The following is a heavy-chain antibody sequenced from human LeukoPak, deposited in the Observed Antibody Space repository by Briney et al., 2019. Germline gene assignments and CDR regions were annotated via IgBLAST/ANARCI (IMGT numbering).Heavy chain of an antibody. Sequence: GGSLRLSCKASGFIFSLYWMHWVRQVPGKGLVWVSRIEGGAIDTDYADFVKGRFTISRDNAKNTVYLQMTSLRAEDTAVYYCARVDRGVHYYYGMDVWGQGTTVTVSS. CDR1: GFIFSLYW. J-gene: IGHJ6*02. CDR3: ARVDRGVHYYYGMDV. V-gene: IGHV3-74*01. CDR2: IEGGAIDT. D-gene: IGHD3-10*01.